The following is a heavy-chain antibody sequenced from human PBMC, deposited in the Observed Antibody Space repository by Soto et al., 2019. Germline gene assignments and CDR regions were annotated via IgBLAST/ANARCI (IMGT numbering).Heavy chain of an antibody. CDR1: WFTVSSNY. V-gene: IGHV3-53*01. CDR2: IYSGGST. J-gene: IGHJ3*02. D-gene: IGHD3-22*01. CDR3: ARMRAYYYDSSGHPGAFDI. Sequence: GSLRLSCAASWFTVSSNYMSWVRQAPGKGLEWVSVIYSGGSTYYADSVKGRFTISRDNSKNTLYLQMNSLRAEDTAVYYCARMRAYYYDSSGHPGAFDIWGQGTMVTVSS.